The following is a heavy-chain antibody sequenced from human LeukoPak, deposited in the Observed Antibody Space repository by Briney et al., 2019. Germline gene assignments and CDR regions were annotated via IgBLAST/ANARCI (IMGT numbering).Heavy chain of an antibody. CDR3: ARFRTWGDKAFDY. Sequence: GGSLRLSCAASGFTFSSYWVHWVRQAPGKGLVWVSRINSDGTTTAYADSVKGRFTISRDSAKNSLYLQMNSLRAEDTAVYYCARFRTWGDKAFDYWGQGTLVTVSS. J-gene: IGHJ4*02. D-gene: IGHD2-21*02. CDR1: GFTFSSYW. CDR2: INSDGTTT. V-gene: IGHV3-74*01.